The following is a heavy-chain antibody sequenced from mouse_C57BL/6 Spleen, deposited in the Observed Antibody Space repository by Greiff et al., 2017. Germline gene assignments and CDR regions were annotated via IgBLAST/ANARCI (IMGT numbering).Heavy chain of an antibody. CDR2: IYPSDSET. CDR1: GYTFTSYR. D-gene: IGHD1-1*01. CDR3: ARSYYGSSYFDY. J-gene: IGHJ2*01. V-gene: IGHV1-61*01. Sequence: QVQLQQPGAELVRPGSSVKLSCKASGYTFTSYRMDWVKQRPGQGLEWIGNIYPSDSETHYNQKFKDKATLTVDKSSSTAYMQLSSLTSEDSAVYYCARSYYGSSYFDYWGQGTTLTVSS.